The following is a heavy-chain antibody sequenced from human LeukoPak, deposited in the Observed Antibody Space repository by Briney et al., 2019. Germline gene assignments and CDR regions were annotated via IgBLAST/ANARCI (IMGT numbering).Heavy chain of an antibody. V-gene: IGHV3-21*01. CDR1: GITFSSHS. J-gene: IGHJ4*02. Sequence: PGGSLRLSCAASGITFSSHSMNWVRQAPGKGLEWVSAIGSSSSSIYHADSVKGRFTISRDNAKNSLYLQMNSLRAEDTAVYYCARGPSSSWYRGEDYWGQGTLVTVSS. CDR3: ARGPSSSWYRGEDY. D-gene: IGHD6-13*01. CDR2: IGSSSSSI.